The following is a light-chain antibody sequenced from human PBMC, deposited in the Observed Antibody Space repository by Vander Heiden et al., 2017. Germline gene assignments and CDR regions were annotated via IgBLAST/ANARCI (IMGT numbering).Light chain of an antibody. CDR2: AAS. CDR1: QTISNY. V-gene: IGKV1-39*01. CDR3: QQSHTPPPWT. Sequence: QMTQSPSSLSAAVGDRVTVTCRASQTISNYLNWYQQKPGKAPKLLIYAASTLQSGVPSRFSGSGSGTDFTLTISSLQAEDFATYYCQQSHTPPPWTFGQGTTVESK. J-gene: IGKJ1*01.